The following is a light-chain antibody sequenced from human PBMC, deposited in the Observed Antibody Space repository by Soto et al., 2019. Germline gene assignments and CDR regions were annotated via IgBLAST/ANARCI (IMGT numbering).Light chain of an antibody. J-gene: IGKJ1*01. CDR1: QPISSW. V-gene: IGKV1-12*01. Sequence: IQMTQSPSSVSASVGDIVTITCRASQPISSWLAWYQQKPGEAPKLLIFAASTLQSGVPSRFGGRGAGTHFTLTISSLQPEDSAIYYCQLANSFPSFGRGTRVDLK. CDR2: AAS. CDR3: QLANSFPS.